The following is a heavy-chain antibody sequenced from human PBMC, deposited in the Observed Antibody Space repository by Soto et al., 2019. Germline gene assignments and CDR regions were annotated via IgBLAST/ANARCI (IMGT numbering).Heavy chain of an antibody. J-gene: IGHJ4*02. Sequence: QVQLVQSGAEVKRPGSSVKVSCKASGRTFNNYAVNWVRQAPGQGLEWMGDISPMFGKANYAQKFQGRVKITADDSTAKAYLEAGSLGSEDTALNYCAREVEGQTPVFGFWGQGSLVNVPS. CDR2: ISPMFGKA. CDR1: GRTFNNYA. V-gene: IGHV1-69*01. CDR3: AREVEGQTPVFGF.